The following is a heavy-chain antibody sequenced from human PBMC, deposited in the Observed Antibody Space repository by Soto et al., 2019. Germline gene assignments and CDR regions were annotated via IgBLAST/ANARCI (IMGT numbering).Heavy chain of an antibody. CDR2: MNPNSGNT. J-gene: IGHJ5*02. CDR1: GYTFTSYD. Sequence: QVQLVQSGAEVKKPGASVKVSCKASGYTFTSYDINWVRQATGQGLEWMGWMNPNSGNTAYAQKFQGRVTMTRDTPISPAYMELSSLRSEDTAVYYCARERGALCSGGSCYGFDPWGQGTLVTVSS. D-gene: IGHD2-15*01. V-gene: IGHV1-8*01. CDR3: ARERGALCSGGSCYGFDP.